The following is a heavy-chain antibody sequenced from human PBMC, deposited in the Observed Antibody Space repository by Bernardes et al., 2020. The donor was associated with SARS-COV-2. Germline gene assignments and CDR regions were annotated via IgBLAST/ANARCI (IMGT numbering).Heavy chain of an antibody. V-gene: IGHV1-2*02. CDR2: INPHSGGT. D-gene: IGHD3-10*01. Sequence: ASVKVSCKASGYTLSDYYMHWVRQAPGQGLEWMGWINPHSGGTNYAQKLQGRVTVNRDTSISTTYMELSRLTSDDTAVYYCATDRDHLYGWIRTDAFDIWGQGTMVTVSS. J-gene: IGHJ3*02. CDR3: ATDRDHLYGWIRTDAFDI. CDR1: GYTLSDYY.